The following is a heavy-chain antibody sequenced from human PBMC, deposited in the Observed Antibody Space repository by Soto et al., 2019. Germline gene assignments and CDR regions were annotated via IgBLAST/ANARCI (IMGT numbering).Heavy chain of an antibody. V-gene: IGHV1-18*01. Sequence: QVLLLQSGAEVRKPGASVKVSCKASGYTFITYGFTWVRQAPGQGREWVGWISAYNGNTNYAQKLQGRVTMTTHTSTSTAYLELRSLTSDDTAVYYCARGQFGDLDYWGQGTLVTVSS. CDR1: GYTFITYG. J-gene: IGHJ4*02. CDR3: ARGQFGDLDY. CDR2: ISAYNGNT. D-gene: IGHD4-17*01.